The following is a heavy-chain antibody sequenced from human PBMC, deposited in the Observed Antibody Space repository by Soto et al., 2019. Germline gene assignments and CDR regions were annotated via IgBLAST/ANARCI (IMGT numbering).Heavy chain of an antibody. Sequence: QVQLVESGGGVFKPGRSLSLSCAALGLTLGSYGMHWVRKAPGRGLGWWAVLWYDGSNKYYADSVKGRFTISRDNSKNTLYLQMNSLRAEDTAVYYCARDRRPITIFGVVIRADMDVWGKGTTVTVSS. CDR3: ARDRRPITIFGVVIRADMDV. CDR1: GLTLGSYG. J-gene: IGHJ6*03. CDR2: LWYDGSNK. D-gene: IGHD3-3*01. V-gene: IGHV3-33*01.